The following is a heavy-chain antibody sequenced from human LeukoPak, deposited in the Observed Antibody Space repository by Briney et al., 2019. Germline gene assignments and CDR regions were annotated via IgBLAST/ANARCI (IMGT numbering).Heavy chain of an antibody. CDR3: ARDSYDSSGEAFDY. Sequence: SETLSLTCTVSGGSISSSSYYWGWIRQPPGKGLEWIGSIYYSGSTYYNPSLKSRVTISVDTSKNQFSLKLSSVTAADTAVYYCARDSYDSSGEAFDYWGQGTLVTVSS. V-gene: IGHV4-39*07. CDR1: GGSISSSSYY. J-gene: IGHJ4*02. D-gene: IGHD3-22*01. CDR2: IYYSGST.